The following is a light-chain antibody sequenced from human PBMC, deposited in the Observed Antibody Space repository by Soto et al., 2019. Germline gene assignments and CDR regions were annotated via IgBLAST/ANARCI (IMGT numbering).Light chain of an antibody. CDR3: QQYNNWPPIT. V-gene: IGKV3-15*01. CDR1: QSVSSN. J-gene: IGKJ5*01. CDR2: GAS. Sequence: MTHSPATLSVNAGDRDAPSSLASQSVSSNLAWYQQKPGQAPRLLIYGASTRATGIPARFSGSVSGTEFTLTISSLQSEDFAVYYCQQYNNWPPITFGQGTRLQI.